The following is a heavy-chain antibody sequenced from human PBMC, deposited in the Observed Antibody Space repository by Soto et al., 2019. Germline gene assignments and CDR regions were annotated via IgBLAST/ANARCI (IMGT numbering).Heavy chain of an antibody. J-gene: IGHJ6*02. Sequence: PSETLSLTCAVSGGSISSSNWWSWVRQPPGKGLEWIGEIYHSGSTNYNPSLKSRVTISVDKSKNQFSLKLSSVTAADTAVYYCARDGMVRGVIITLYYYYGMDVWGQGTTVTVSS. CDR3: ARDGMVRGVIITLYYYYGMDV. CDR2: IYHSGST. V-gene: IGHV4-4*02. CDR1: GGSISSSNW. D-gene: IGHD3-10*01.